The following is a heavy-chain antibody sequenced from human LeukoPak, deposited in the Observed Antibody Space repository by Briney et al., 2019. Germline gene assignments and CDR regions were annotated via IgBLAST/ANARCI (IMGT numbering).Heavy chain of an antibody. CDR1: GYSISSGYY. Sequence: SETLSLTCAVSGYSISSGYYWGWIRQPPGKGLEWIGSIYHSGSTYCNPSLKSRVTISVDTSKNQFSLKLSSVTAADTAVYYCARQVDTGNWFDPWGQGTLVTVSS. CDR3: ARQVDTGNWFDP. CDR2: IYHSGST. D-gene: IGHD5-18*01. J-gene: IGHJ5*02. V-gene: IGHV4-38-2*01.